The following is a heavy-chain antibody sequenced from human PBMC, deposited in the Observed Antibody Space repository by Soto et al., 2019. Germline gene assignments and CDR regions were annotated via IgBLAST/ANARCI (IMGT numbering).Heavy chain of an antibody. CDR3: ARDRGSITIFGVGQYYYYGMDV. J-gene: IGHJ6*02. V-gene: IGHV1-46*01. CDR1: GYTFTSYY. D-gene: IGHD3-3*01. CDR2: INPSGGST. Sequence: GASVKVSCKASGYTFTSYYMHWVRQAPGQGLEWMGIINPSGGSTSYAQKFQGRVTMTRDTSTSTVYMELSSLRSEDTAVYYCARDRGSITIFGVGQYYYYGMDVWGQGTTVTV.